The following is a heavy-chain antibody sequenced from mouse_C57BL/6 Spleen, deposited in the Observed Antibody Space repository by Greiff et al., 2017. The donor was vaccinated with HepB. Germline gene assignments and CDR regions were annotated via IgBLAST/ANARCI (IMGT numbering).Heavy chain of an antibody. V-gene: IGHV1-81*01. CDR1: GYTFTSYG. CDR3: AREDDGYYRGFAY. D-gene: IGHD2-3*01. CDR2: IYPRSGNT. Sequence: VQLKQSGAELARPGASVKLSCKASGYTFTSYGISWVKQRTGQGLEWIGEIYPRSGNTYYNEKVKGKATLTADKSSSTAYMELRSLTSEDSAVYFCAREDDGYYRGFAYWGQGTLVTVSA. J-gene: IGHJ3*01.